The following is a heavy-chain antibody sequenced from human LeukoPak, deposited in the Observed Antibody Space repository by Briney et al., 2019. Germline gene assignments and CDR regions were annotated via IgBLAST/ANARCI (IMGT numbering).Heavy chain of an antibody. Sequence: SVKVSCKASGYAFTTYGIIWVRQAPGQGLEWMGGIIPIFGTANYAQKFQGRVTITADKSTSTAYMELSSLRSEDTAVYYCARSTDYGSATLFDPWGQGTLVTVSS. CDR3: ARSTDYGSATLFDP. CDR2: IIPIFGTA. V-gene: IGHV1-69*06. CDR1: GYAFTTYG. J-gene: IGHJ5*02. D-gene: IGHD3-10*01.